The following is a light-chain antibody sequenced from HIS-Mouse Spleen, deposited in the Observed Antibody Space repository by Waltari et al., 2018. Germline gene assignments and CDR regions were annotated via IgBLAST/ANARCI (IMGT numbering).Light chain of an antibody. CDR3: QQRSNWPGA. CDR1: QSVSNY. J-gene: IGKJ3*01. CDR2: DAS. V-gene: IGKV3-11*01. Sequence: EIVLTQSPATLAFSPGEKAHLSRRASQSVSNYLAWYQQKPGQAPRLLTYDASNRATGIPARFSGSGSGTDFTLTISSLEPEDFAVYYCQQRSNWPGAFGPGTKVDIK.